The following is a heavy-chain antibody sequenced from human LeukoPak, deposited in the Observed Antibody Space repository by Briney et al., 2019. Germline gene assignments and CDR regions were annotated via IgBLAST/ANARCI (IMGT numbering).Heavy chain of an antibody. V-gene: IGHV1-46*01. Sequence: ASVKVSCKASGYTFTSYYMHWVRQAPGQGLEWMGIINPSGGSTSYAQKFQGRVTMTRDTSTSTVYMELSSLRSEDTAVYYCARVHYDYVWGSYRPTHYYFDYWGQGTLVTVSS. CDR1: GYTFTSYY. CDR2: INPSGGST. CDR3: ARVHYDYVWGSYRPTHYYFDY. J-gene: IGHJ4*02. D-gene: IGHD3-16*02.